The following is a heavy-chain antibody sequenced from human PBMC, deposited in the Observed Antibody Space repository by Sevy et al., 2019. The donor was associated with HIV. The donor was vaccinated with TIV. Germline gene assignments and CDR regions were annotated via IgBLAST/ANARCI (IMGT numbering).Heavy chain of an antibody. CDR2: ISHDGRGK. D-gene: IGHD3-16*01. J-gene: IGHJ6*03. CDR3: AAVALTFGGDPYENHHFMDV. Sequence: GGSLRLSCAASGFTFSSYDMHWVRQAPGKGLEWVAVISHDGRGKHYADSVKGRFTISRDNAKNTLYLPMNSLRVEDSAVFYCAAVALTFGGDPYENHHFMDVWGRGNRVTVSS. V-gene: IGHV3-30*03. CDR1: GFTFSSYD.